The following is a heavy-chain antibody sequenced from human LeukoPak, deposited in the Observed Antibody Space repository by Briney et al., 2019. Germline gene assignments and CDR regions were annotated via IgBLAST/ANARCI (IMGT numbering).Heavy chain of an antibody. CDR3: ARRAPSHDFDD. J-gene: IGHJ4*02. Sequence: RSGGSLRLSCAASGFTFGNYNMNWVRQAPGKGLEWVSSITSTSSYIYYADSVKGRFTISRDNAKNSLYLQMNSLRVEDTALYYCARRAPSHDFDDWGQGTLVTVSS. V-gene: IGHV3-21*01. CDR1: GFTFGNYN. CDR2: ITSTSSYI.